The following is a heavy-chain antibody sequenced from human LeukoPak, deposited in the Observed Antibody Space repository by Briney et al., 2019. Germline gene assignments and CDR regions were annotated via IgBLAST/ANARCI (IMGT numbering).Heavy chain of an antibody. CDR1: GFTFSSYA. V-gene: IGHV3-30*04. J-gene: IGHJ4*02. D-gene: IGHD3-10*01. CDR2: ISYDGSNK. Sequence: PGRSLRLSCAASGFTFSSYAMHWVRQAPGKGLEWVAVISYDGSNKYYADSVKGRFTISRDNSENTLYLQMNSLRAEDTAVYYCAKDFMRGGLPDYFDYWGQGTLVTVSS. CDR3: AKDFMRGGLPDYFDY.